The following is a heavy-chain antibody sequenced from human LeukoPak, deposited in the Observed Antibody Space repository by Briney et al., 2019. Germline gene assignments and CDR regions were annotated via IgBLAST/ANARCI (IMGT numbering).Heavy chain of an antibody. CDR1: GFTFSNYA. CDR3: ARDSDIVTGSKSHFDY. D-gene: IGHD3-9*01. Sequence: GGSLRLSCAASGFTFSNYAMHWVRQAPGKGLEWVAVVFFDGTIQYYADAVKGRFTISRNNSKNTLYLQMNSLRGDDTAVYYCARDSDIVTGSKSHFDYWGQGTLVTVSS. J-gene: IGHJ4*02. V-gene: IGHV3-30*04. CDR2: VFFDGTIQ.